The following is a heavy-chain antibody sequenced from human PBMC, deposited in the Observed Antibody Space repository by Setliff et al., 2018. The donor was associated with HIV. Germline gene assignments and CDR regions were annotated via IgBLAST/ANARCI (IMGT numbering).Heavy chain of an antibody. CDR3: AGVLDYYDSSPYYLDY. CDR1: GDFFSSDYY. J-gene: IGHJ4*02. V-gene: IGHV4-38-2*02. Sequence: SETLSLTCTVSGDFFSSDYYWGWIRQSPGKGLEWIGSFYETGSANYTPSLKSRVTISLDTSKSQFSLKLSSVTAADTAMYYCAGVLDYYDSSPYYLDYWGQGTLVTVSS. CDR2: FYETGSA. D-gene: IGHD3-22*01.